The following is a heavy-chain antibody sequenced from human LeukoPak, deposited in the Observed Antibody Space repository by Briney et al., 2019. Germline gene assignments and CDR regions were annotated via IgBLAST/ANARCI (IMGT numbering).Heavy chain of an antibody. Sequence: GGSLRLSCAASGFTFSSNGMHGDRQAPGKGLEGVVVIWYDVSNKYYAAYVNGRFTISRDNSKNTLYLQMNSLRAEDTAVYFCAKHRTAYDILTGYEYWGQGTLVTVSS. J-gene: IGHJ4*02. CDR3: AKHRTAYDILTGYEY. CDR2: IWYDVSNK. V-gene: IGHV3-33*06. D-gene: IGHD3-9*01. CDR1: GFTFSSNG.